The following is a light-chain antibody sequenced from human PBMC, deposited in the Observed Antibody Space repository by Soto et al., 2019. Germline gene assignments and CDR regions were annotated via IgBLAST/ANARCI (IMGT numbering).Light chain of an antibody. CDR2: LTS. CDR1: QSLLQSNGYTY. J-gene: IGKJ1*01. Sequence: DIVMTQSPLSLPVTPGEPASISCRSSQSLLQSNGYTYLDWYLQKSGQSPQLLIYLTSIRASGVPDRFTGSGSGTDFTLKISKVEAEDVGVYYCMQALQTPPWTFGQGTKVEI. CDR3: MQALQTPPWT. V-gene: IGKV2-28*01.